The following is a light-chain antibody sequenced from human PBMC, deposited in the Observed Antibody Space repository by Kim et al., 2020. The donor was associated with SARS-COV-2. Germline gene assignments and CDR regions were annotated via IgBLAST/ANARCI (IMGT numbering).Light chain of an antibody. V-gene: IGKV1-27*01. CDR3: QDYNNAPWT. J-gene: IGKJ1*01. CDR2: AAS. CDR1: QGIGTS. Sequence: IQMTQSPSSLSASVGDRVTITCRASQGIGTSLAWYQQKPGKVPEVLIYAASTLQSGVPSRFSGSGSGTDFTLTISSLQPEDVATYYCQDYNNAPWTFGQGTKVDIK.